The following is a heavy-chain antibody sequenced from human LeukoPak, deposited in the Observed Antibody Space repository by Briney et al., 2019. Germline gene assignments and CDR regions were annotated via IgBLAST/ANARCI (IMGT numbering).Heavy chain of an antibody. CDR1: GFTFSSYS. J-gene: IGHJ4*02. CDR2: ISSSSSYI. CDR3: ARDQACSLLSCGSIATDY. Sequence: PGGSLRLSCAASGFTFSSYSMNWVRQAPGKGLEWVSPISSSSSYIYYADSVKGRFTISRDNAKNSLYLQMNSLRAEDTAVYYCARDQACSLLSCGSIATDYWGQGTLVTVSS. V-gene: IGHV3-21*01. D-gene: IGHD5-24*01.